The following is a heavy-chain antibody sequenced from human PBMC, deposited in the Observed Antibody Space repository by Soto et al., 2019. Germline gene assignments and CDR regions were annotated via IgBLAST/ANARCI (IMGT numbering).Heavy chain of an antibody. V-gene: IGHV5-10-1*01. CDR3: ARWPQYYYDSSGYLAQAFDY. J-gene: IGHJ4*02. Sequence: GESLKLSCKGSGYSFTSYWISWVRQMPGKGLEWMGRIDPSDSYTNYSPSFQGHVTISADKSISTAYLQWSSLKASDTAMYYCARWPQYYYDSSGYLAQAFDYWGQGTLVTVSS. CDR1: GYSFTSYW. D-gene: IGHD3-22*01. CDR2: IDPSDSYT.